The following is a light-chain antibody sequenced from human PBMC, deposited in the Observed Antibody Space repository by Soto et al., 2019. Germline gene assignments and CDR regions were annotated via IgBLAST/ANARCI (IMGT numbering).Light chain of an antibody. V-gene: IGKV1-5*03. J-gene: IGKJ4*01. CDR1: QGIDDW. Sequence: DTQMTQSPSTLYASVGDRITITCRASQGIDDWLAWYQQKPGKAPNLLIYRASHLESGVPSRFRGSGFGTEFTLTISSLQPDDSGTYYCQEYNSYFGGGTKVEI. CDR2: RAS. CDR3: QEYNSY.